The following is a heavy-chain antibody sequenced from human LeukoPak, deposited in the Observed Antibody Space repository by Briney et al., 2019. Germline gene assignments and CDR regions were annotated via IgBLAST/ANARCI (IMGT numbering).Heavy chain of an antibody. D-gene: IGHD6-13*01. CDR1: GFTFDDYA. V-gene: IGHV3-9*01. J-gene: IGHJ3*02. CDR3: AKDSIAAAEDAFDI. CDR2: ISWNSGSI. Sequence: PGGSLRLSSAASGFTFDDYAMHWVRQAPGKGLEWVSGISWNSGSIGYADSVKGRFTISRDNAKNSLYLQMNSLRAEDTALYYCAKDSIAAAEDAFDIWGQGTMVTVSS.